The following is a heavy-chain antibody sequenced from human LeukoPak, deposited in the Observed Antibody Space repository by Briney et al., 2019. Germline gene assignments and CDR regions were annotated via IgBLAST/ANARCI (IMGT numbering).Heavy chain of an antibody. Sequence: SETLSLTCTVSGYSISSGYYWGWIRQPPGKGLEWIGSIYHSGSTYYNPSLKSRVTISVDTSKNQFSLKLSSVTAADTAVYYCARVGVGATTGDYWGQGTLVTVSS. CDR1: GYSISSGYY. CDR3: ARVGVGATTGDY. D-gene: IGHD1-26*01. CDR2: IYHSGST. V-gene: IGHV4-38-2*02. J-gene: IGHJ4*02.